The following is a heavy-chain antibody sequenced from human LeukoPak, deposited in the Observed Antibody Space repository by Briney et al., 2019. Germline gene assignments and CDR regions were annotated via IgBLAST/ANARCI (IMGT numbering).Heavy chain of an antibody. V-gene: IGHV3-33*06. J-gene: IGHJ1*01. CDR1: GFTFSSYG. D-gene: IGHD3-3*01. Sequence: GGSLRLSCAASGFTFSSYGMFWVRQAPGKGLEWVAVIAYDGSKQYYADSVKGRFTIPRDNSKNTLYLQMNSLRAEDTAVYYCAKGDFWNGLGEYFLYWGQGTLVTVSP. CDR2: IAYDGSKQ. CDR3: AKGDFWNGLGEYFLY.